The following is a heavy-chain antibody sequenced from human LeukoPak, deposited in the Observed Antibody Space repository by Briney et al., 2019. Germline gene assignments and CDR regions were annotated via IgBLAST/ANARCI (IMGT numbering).Heavy chain of an antibody. J-gene: IGHJ4*02. D-gene: IGHD2-2*01. Sequence: PGGSLRLSCEASGFTFSAYAMTWVRQAPGKGLEWIGYIWRSDHTNYNPSLKSRVTMSLDKSKNQFSLKLSSVTAADTAVYYCARDPHCSSTNCPFDFWGQGTLVIVSS. V-gene: IGHV4-34*01. CDR1: GFTFSAYA. CDR2: IWRSDHT. CDR3: ARDPHCSSTNCPFDF.